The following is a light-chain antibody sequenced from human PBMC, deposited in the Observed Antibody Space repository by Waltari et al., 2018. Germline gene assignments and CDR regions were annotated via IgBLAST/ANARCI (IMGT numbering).Light chain of an antibody. J-gene: IGKJ1*01. Sequence: LTQSPGTLSLSSGERATLSCRASQRVSSSYLAWYQQKPGQAPRLLIYGASSRDTGIPDRFSGSGSGTDFTLTISRLEPEDFAVYYCQQYGSSPRTFGQGTKVEIK. CDR1: QRVSSSY. V-gene: IGKV3-20*01. CDR2: GAS. CDR3: QQYGSSPRT.